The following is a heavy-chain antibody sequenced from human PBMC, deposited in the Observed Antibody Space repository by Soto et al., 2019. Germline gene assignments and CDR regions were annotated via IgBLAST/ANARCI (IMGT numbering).Heavy chain of an antibody. CDR1: GTSLSGLP. V-gene: IGHV1-24*01. CDR3: AAGVTTFDC. J-gene: IGHJ4*02. CDR2: LDYEEGER. Sequence: GASVKVSCKVSGTSLSGLPMHWVRQAPGKGLEWMGSLDYEEGERSFAHRFQGRLTVTEDTSTDTAYMELSSLMSEDTAVYYCAAGVTTFDCWGQGTLVTVSS. D-gene: IGHD4-17*01.